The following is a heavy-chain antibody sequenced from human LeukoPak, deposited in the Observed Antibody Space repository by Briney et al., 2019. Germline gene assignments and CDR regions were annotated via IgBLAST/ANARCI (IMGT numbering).Heavy chain of an antibody. CDR1: GYSISSGYY. D-gene: IGHD6-13*01. Sequence: PSETLSLTCAVSGYSISSGYYWGWIRQPPGKGLERIGSIYHSGSTYYNPSLKSRVTISVDTSKNQFSLKLSSVTAADTAVYYCARDSYSSSWHFDYWGQGTLVTVSS. CDR2: IYHSGST. J-gene: IGHJ4*02. CDR3: ARDSYSSSWHFDY. V-gene: IGHV4-38-2*02.